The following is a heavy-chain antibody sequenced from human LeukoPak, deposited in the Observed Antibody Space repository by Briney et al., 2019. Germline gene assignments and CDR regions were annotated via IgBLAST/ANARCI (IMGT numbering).Heavy chain of an antibody. CDR3: ARGHYGSGTVGDY. D-gene: IGHD3-10*01. Sequence: SETLSLTCTVSGGSISSGDYYRSWIRQPPGKGLEWIGYIYYSGSTYYNPSLKSRVTISVDTSKNQFSLKLSTVTAADTAVYYCARGHYGSGTVGDYWGQGTLVTVSS. V-gene: IGHV4-30-4*08. J-gene: IGHJ4*02. CDR2: IYYSGST. CDR1: GGSISSGDYY.